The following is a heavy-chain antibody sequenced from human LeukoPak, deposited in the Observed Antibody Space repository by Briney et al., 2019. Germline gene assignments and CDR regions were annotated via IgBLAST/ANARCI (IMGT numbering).Heavy chain of an antibody. Sequence: SLRLSCAASGFTFSSYAMHWVRQAPGKGLEWVAVISYDGSNKYYADSVKGRFTISRDNSKNTLYLQMNSLRAEDTAVYYCARADPPAGLHRGFDPWGQGTLVTVSS. CDR1: GFTFSSYA. J-gene: IGHJ5*02. CDR3: ARADPPAGLHRGFDP. V-gene: IGHV3-30-3*01. CDR2: ISYDGSNK. D-gene: IGHD2-2*01.